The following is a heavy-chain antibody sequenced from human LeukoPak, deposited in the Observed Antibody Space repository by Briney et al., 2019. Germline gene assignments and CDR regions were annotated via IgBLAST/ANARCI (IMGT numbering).Heavy chain of an antibody. D-gene: IGHD3-9*01. V-gene: IGHV3-30*18. CDR1: GFPFSSYG. J-gene: IGHJ4*02. Sequence: GGSLRPSCAASGFPFSSYGMAWVRQAPGKGLEWMAVISNDGTRKYYADSVKGRFTISRDNSKNTLYLQMNSLRVEDMAVYYCAKDLTELTLALNCWGQGTLVTVSS. CDR3: AKDLTELTLALNC. CDR2: ISNDGTRK.